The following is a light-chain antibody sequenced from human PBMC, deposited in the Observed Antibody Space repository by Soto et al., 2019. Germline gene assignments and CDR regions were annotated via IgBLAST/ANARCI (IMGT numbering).Light chain of an antibody. CDR2: EVI. Sequence: QAVLTQPASVSGSPGQSITISCAGTSSDIGNYNYVSWYQQSPGKAPKLIIYEVINRPSGVSNRFSGSKSGNTASLTISGLQAEDEADYYCMSYTTSSSWVFGGGTQLTVL. J-gene: IGLJ3*02. CDR3: MSYTTSSSWV. V-gene: IGLV2-14*01. CDR1: SSDIGNYNY.